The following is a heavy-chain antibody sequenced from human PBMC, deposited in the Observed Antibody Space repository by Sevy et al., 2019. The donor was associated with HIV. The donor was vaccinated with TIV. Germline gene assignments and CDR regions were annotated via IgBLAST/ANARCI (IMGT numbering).Heavy chain of an antibody. V-gene: IGHV3-23*01. CDR3: AKVNGIQPVGPDY. CDR2: ISGSGGST. J-gene: IGHJ4*02. D-gene: IGHD1-1*01. CDR1: GFTFSSYA. Sequence: GGSLRLSCAASGFTFSSYAMSWVRQAPGKGLEWVSAISGSGGSTYYADSVKGRFPISRDNSKNTLYLQMNSMRAEDTAVYYCAKVNGIQPVGPDYWGQGTLVTVFS.